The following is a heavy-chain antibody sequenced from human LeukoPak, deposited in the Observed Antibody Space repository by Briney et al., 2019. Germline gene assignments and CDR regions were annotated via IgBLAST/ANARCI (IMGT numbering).Heavy chain of an antibody. D-gene: IGHD4-23*01. CDR3: ARDPYDYGGNSGMRY. CDR2: ISSSSSYI. V-gene: IGHV3-21*01. Sequence: GGSLRLSCAASGFTFSSYSMNWVRQAPGKGLEWVSSISSSSSYIYYADSVKGRFTISRDNAKNPLYLQMNSLRDEDTAVYYCARDPYDYGGNSGMRYWGQGTLVTVSS. CDR1: GFTFSSYS. J-gene: IGHJ4*02.